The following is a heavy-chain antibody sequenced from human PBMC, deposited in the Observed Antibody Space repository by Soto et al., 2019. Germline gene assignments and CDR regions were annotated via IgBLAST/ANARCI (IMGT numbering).Heavy chain of an antibody. CDR3: ARDRDIGYCSSTSCYRSRAFDY. CDR1: EFTFSSYA. V-gene: IGHV3-23*01. D-gene: IGHD2-2*01. J-gene: IGHJ4*02. Sequence: PLRVSWTASEFTFSSYARSWVLKNPFKLLEFFSAISGSGGITYYADSVKGRFTISRDNSKNTLYLQMNSLRAEDTAVYYCARDRDIGYCSSTSCYRSRAFDYWGQGTLVTVSS. CDR2: ISGSGGIT.